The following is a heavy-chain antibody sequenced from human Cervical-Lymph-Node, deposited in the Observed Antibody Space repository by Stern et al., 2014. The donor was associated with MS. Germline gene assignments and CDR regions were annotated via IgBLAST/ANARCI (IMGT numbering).Heavy chain of an antibody. D-gene: IGHD2-15*01. CDR1: GFNFTNYW. V-gene: IGHV5-51*01. Sequence: VQLVQSGAEVKKPGESLKISCKGSGFNFTNYWIGWVRQMPGKGLEWIGILNAGDSDTRYSPSFQGQVIISVDKSISTAYLQWTSLKASDTAMYYCARRRYCTGVNCFYYYYGLDVWGQGTTVTVS. J-gene: IGHJ6*02. CDR2: LNAGDSDT. CDR3: ARRRYCTGVNCFYYYYGLDV.